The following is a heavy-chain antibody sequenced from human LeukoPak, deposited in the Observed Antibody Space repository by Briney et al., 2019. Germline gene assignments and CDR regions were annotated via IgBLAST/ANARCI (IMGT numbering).Heavy chain of an antibody. D-gene: IGHD6-19*01. CDR1: GFTFSSYS. CDR3: ARVDSSGWESSDY. J-gene: IGHJ4*02. Sequence: GGSLRLSCAASGFTFSSYSMNWVRQAPGKGLEWVSSISSSSSYIYYADSVKGRFIISRDNAKNSLYLQMNSLRAEDTAVYYCARVDSSGWESSDYWGQGTLVTVSS. CDR2: ISSSSSYI. V-gene: IGHV3-21*01.